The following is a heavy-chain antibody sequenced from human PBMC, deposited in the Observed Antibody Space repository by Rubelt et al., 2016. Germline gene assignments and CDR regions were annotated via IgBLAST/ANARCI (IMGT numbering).Heavy chain of an antibody. V-gene: IGHV3-9*01. CDR2: INWKGVRT. D-gene: IGHD2-2*01. J-gene: IGHJ6*02. Sequence: SLRLSCAASGFTFDDYAMYWVRQAPGKGLEWVSGINWKGVRTGYADSVRGRFTISRDNSKNSLYLQMNSLRAEDTALYYCAKDVKGGPAAILDYYYYGMDVWGQGTTVTVSS. CDR3: AKDVKGGPAAILDYYYYGMDV. CDR1: GFTFDDYA.